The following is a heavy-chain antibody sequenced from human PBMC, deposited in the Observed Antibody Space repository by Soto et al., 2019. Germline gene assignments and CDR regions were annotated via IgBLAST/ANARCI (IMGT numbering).Heavy chain of an antibody. CDR1: GFTFSSYA. CDR3: AKKEGVVQWLVGYYYYGMDV. CDR2: ISGSGGST. Sequence: EVQLLESGGGLVQPGGSLRLSCAASGFTFSSYAMSWVRQAPGKGLEWVSAISGSGGSTYYSDSVKGRFTISRDNSKNTLYLQMNSLRAEDTAVYYCAKKEGVVQWLVGYYYYGMDVWGQGTTVTVSS. D-gene: IGHD6-19*01. V-gene: IGHV3-23*01. J-gene: IGHJ6*02.